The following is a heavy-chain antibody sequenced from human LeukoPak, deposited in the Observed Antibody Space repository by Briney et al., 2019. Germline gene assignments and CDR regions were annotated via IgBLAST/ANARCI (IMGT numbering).Heavy chain of an antibody. D-gene: IGHD4-17*01. CDR2: ISSSGSTI. CDR3: ARGGNDYGDYVGYYYYYMDV. J-gene: IGHJ6*03. Sequence: HTGGSLRLSCAASGFTFSSYEMNWVRQAPGKGLEWLSHISSSGSTIYYANSVKGRFTISRDNAKNSLYLQMNSLRAEDTAVYYCARGGNDYGDYVGYYYYYMDVWGKGTTVTVSS. CDR1: GFTFSSYE. V-gene: IGHV3-48*03.